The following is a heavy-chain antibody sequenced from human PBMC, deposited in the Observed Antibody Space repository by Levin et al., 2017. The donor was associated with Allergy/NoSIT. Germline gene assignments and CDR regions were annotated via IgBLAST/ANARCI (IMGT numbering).Heavy chain of an antibody. CDR3: AREIAAAGVYFQH. CDR1: GGSISTYH. J-gene: IGHJ1*01. CDR2: IYYGGTT. Sequence: SETLSLTCTVSGGSISTYHWSWIRQFPGKGLEWIGYIYYGGTTNYNPSLKSRVTVSVDTSKNQFSLKLRSVTAADTAVYYCAREIAAAGVYFQHWGQGTLVTVSS. D-gene: IGHD6-13*01. V-gene: IGHV4-59*01.